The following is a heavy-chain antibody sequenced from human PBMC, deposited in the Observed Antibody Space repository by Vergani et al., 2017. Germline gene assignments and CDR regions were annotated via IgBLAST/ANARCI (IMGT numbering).Heavy chain of an antibody. Sequence: QVQLVQSGAEVKKPGASVKVSCKASGYTFTSYYMHWVRQAPGQGLEWMGIINPSGGSTSYAQKFQGSVTMTRDTSTSTVYMELSSLRSEDTAVYYCARDQYCGGDCYSSGDFDYWGQGTLVTGSS. J-gene: IGHJ4*02. CDR3: ARDQYCGGDCYSSGDFDY. CDR1: GYTFTSYY. CDR2: INPSGGST. V-gene: IGHV1-46*01. D-gene: IGHD2-21*02.